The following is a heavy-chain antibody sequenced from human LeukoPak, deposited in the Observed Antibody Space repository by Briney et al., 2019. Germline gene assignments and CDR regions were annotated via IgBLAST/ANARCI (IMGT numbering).Heavy chain of an antibody. CDR2: IYYSGST. J-gene: IGHJ6*03. Sequence: SETLSLTCTVSGGSISSSSYYWGWIRQPPGKGLEWIGSIYYSGSTYYNPSLKSRVTISVDTSKNQFSLKLSSVTAADTAVYYCARHLEAARTYYMDVWGKGTTVTVSS. CDR1: GGSISSSSYY. V-gene: IGHV4-39*01. D-gene: IGHD6-6*01. CDR3: ARHLEAARTYYMDV.